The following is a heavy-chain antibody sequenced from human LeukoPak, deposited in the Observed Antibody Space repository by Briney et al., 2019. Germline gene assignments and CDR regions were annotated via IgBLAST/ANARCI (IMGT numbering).Heavy chain of an antibody. D-gene: IGHD3-3*01. CDR3: ARAYFWSGYSDAYYFDN. V-gene: IGHV5-51*01. CDR1: GYSFTSYR. CDR2: IHPGDSDT. Sequence: KTGESLKISCKGSGYSFTSYRIGWVRQMPGKGLGWMGIIHPGDSDTRYSPSFQGQVTISADKSISTAYLQWSSLKASDTAMYYCARAYFWSGYSDAYYFDNWGQGTLVTVSS. J-gene: IGHJ4*02.